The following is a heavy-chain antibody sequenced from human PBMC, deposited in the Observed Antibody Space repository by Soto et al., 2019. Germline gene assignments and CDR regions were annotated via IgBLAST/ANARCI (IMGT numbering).Heavy chain of an antibody. CDR1: GFTFSNYA. V-gene: IGHV3-23*01. CDR3: AKEGVRSSGWSPFDY. J-gene: IGHJ4*02. Sequence: EVQLLESGGGLVQPGGSLRLSCAASGFTFSNYAMSWVRQAPGKGLEWVSAISGSGVSTYYADSVKGRFTISRDNSKNTLYLQMNSLRAEDTAVYYCAKEGVRSSGWSPFDYWGQGTLVTVSS. D-gene: IGHD6-19*01. CDR2: ISGSGVST.